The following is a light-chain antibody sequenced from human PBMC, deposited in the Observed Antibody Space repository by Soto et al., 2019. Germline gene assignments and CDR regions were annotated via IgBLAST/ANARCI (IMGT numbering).Light chain of an antibody. J-gene: IGLJ2*01. CDR1: SSDVGAYTY. Sequence: QSALTQPASVSGSPGQSITISCTGTSSDVGAYTYVSWYQQHPGKAPKLMIFEVSDRPSGVPNRFSGPKSGNTASLTISGLQAEDEADYYCSSYTTSNTLVFGGGTKLTVL. V-gene: IGLV2-14*01. CDR3: SSYTTSNTLV. CDR2: EVS.